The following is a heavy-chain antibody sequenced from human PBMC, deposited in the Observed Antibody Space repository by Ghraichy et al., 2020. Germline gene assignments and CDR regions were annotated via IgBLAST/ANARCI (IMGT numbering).Heavy chain of an antibody. V-gene: IGHV4-34*01. CDR1: GGSFSVNY. CDR3: ARGKTGGGGLDS. D-gene: IGHD7-27*01. CDR2: INRNGST. Sequence: SQTLSLTCAVYGGSFSVNYWSWIRHPPGKGLEWIGEINRNGSTNSNPSLKSRLTISVDVSKNQFSLRLTSLTAADTAVYYCARGKTGGGGLDSWAQGTLVTVSS. J-gene: IGHJ4*02.